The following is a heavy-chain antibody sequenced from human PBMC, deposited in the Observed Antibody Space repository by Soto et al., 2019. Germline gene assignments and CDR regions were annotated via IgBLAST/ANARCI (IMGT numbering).Heavy chain of an antibody. CDR1: GYTFTGYY. D-gene: IGHD6-13*01. CDR2: IIPNLGRA. V-gene: IGHV1-69*04. J-gene: IGHJ4*02. CDR3: ARAQQQIDY. Sequence: SVKVSCKASGYTFTGYYMHWVRQAPGQGLEWMGRIIPNLGRANYAQKFQGRVTITADKSTSTAYMELSSLRSEDTAVYYCARAQQQIDYWGQGTLVTVSP.